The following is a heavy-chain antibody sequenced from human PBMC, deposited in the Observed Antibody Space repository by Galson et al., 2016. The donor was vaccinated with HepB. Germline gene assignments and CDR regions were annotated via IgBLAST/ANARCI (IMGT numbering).Heavy chain of an antibody. Sequence: SLRLSCAASGFTFSSYGMHWVRQAPGKGLEWVAVIWYDGSNKFYADSVKGRFTISRDNSKNTLYLQMSSLRAEDTAVYYGARDPPLAGQAAAAARKDSYGMDVWGQGTTVTVSS. CDR1: GFTFSSYG. V-gene: IGHV3-33*01. CDR2: IWYDGSNK. CDR3: ARDPPLAGQAAAAARKDSYGMDV. D-gene: IGHD6-13*01. J-gene: IGHJ6*02.